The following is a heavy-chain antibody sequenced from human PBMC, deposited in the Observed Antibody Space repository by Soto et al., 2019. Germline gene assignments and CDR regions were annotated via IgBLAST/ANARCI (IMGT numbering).Heavy chain of an antibody. V-gene: IGHV3-23*01. CDR3: AKRMITFGGVIAPFDY. CDR2: ISGSGGST. Sequence: GGSLRLSCAASGFTFSSYAMSWVRQAPGKGLEWVSAISGSGGSTYYADSVKGRFTISRDNSKNTLYLQMNSLRAEDTAVYYCAKRMITFGGVIAPFDYWGQGTLVTVSS. J-gene: IGHJ4*02. CDR1: GFTFSSYA. D-gene: IGHD3-16*02.